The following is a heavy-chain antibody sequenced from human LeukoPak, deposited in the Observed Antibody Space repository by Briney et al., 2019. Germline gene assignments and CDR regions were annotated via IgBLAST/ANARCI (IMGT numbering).Heavy chain of an antibody. J-gene: IGHJ4*02. CDR2: IYHSGST. D-gene: IGHD3-3*01. V-gene: IGHV4-59*11. Sequence: SETLSLTCSVSDDSISSQYWSWIRQPPGKGLEWIGYIYHSGSTKYNPSLKSRVTMSLDTSKNQFSLNLSSVTAADTAVYYCARVGGTIFGVVNRGAFDYWGQGTLDTVSS. CDR1: DDSISSQY. CDR3: ARVGGTIFGVVNRGAFDY.